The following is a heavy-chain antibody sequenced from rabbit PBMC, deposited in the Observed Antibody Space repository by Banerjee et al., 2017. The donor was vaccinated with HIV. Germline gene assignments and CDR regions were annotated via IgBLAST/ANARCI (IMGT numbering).Heavy chain of an antibody. CDR3: VRDPAYTSTSGAL. J-gene: IGHJ4*01. V-gene: IGHV1S40*01. CDR2: IVTGSGSA. CDR1: GFSFSSSYW. Sequence: QSLEESGGGLVQPGAPLTLTCTASGFSFSSSYWICWVRQAPGKGLEWIGCIVTGSGSAYYATWAKGRFTISKTSSTTVTLQMTSLTAADTATYFCVRDPAYTSTSGALWGPGTLVTVS. D-gene: IGHD1-1*01.